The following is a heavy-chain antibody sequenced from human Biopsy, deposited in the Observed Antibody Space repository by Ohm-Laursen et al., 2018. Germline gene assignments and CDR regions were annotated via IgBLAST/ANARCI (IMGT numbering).Heavy chain of an antibody. Sequence: SLRLSCTASGFRFANTGMHWVRQGPGKGLEWVAGISWSSDSITYAKSVTGRFTISRDNGENSLYLQMNSLRPGDTALYYCTKNTQWEGSGYLDAFHIWGHGAMVTVSS. D-gene: IGHD3-22*01. V-gene: IGHV3-9*01. J-gene: IGHJ3*02. CDR1: GFRFANTG. CDR2: ISWSSDSI. CDR3: TKNTQWEGSGYLDAFHI.